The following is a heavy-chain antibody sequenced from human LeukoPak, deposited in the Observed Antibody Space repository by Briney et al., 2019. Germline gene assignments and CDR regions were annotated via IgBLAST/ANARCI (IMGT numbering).Heavy chain of an antibody. CDR2: MNPNSGNT. CDR1: GYTFTSYD. Sequence: ASVKVSCKASGYTFTSYDINWVRQATGQGLEWMGWMNPNSGNTGYAQKFQGRVTMTRNTSISTAYMELSSLRSEDTAVYYCAVMGATTTRIDYWGQGTRVTVSS. D-gene: IGHD1-26*01. J-gene: IGHJ4*02. CDR3: AVMGATTTRIDY. V-gene: IGHV1-8*01.